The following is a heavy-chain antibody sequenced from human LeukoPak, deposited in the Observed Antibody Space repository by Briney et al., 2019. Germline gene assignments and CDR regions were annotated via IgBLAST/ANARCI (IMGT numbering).Heavy chain of an antibody. CDR3: ANYPGIAVAGTGLFDY. CDR2: ISGSGGST. J-gene: IGHJ4*02. V-gene: IGHV3-23*01. Sequence: GGSLRLSCAASGFTFSSYAMSWVRQAPGKGLEWVSAISGSGGSTYYADSVKGRFTISRDNSKNTLYLQMNSLRAEDTAVYYCANYPGIAVAGTGLFDYWAREPWSPSPQ. CDR1: GFTFSSYA. D-gene: IGHD6-19*01.